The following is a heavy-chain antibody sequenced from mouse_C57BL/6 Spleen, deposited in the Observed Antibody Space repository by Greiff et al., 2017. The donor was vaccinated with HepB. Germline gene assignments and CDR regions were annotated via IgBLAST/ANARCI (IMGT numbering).Heavy chain of an antibody. CDR2: IYPGDGDT. CDR1: GYAFSSYW. D-gene: IGHD1-1*01. J-gene: IGHJ2*01. Sequence: VQLQQSGPELVKPGASVKISCKASGYAFSSYWMNWVKQRPGQGLEWIGRIYPGDGDTNYNGKFKGKATLTADKSSSTAYMQLSSLTSEDSAVDVCASDGSPVVLDYWGQGTTLTVSS. CDR3: ASDGSPVVLDY. V-gene: IGHV1-82*01.